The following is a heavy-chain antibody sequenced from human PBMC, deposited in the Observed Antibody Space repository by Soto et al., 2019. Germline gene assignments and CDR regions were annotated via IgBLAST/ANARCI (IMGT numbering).Heavy chain of an antibody. CDR1: GFTVSSNY. D-gene: IGHD2-15*01. Sequence: GALRVSCAASGFTVSSNYMSWVRQAPGKGLEWVSVIYSGGSTYYADSVKGRFTISRDNSKNTLYLQMNSLRAEDTAVYYCASDSLGLAYYFDYWGQGTLVTVSS. J-gene: IGHJ4*02. V-gene: IGHV3-66*01. CDR2: IYSGGST. CDR3: ASDSLGLAYYFDY.